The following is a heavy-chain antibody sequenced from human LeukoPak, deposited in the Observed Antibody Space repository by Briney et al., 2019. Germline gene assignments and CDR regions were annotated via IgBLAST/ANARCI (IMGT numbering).Heavy chain of an antibody. CDR2: ISSSSSYI. D-gene: IGHD2-2*01. V-gene: IGHV3-21*01. J-gene: IGHJ4*02. Sequence: GGSLRLSCAASGFTFSSYSMNWVRQAPGKGLEWVSSISSSSSYIYYADSMKGRFTISRDNAKNSLYLQMNSLRAEDTAVYYCARERRPIVVEYWGQGTLVTVSS. CDR1: GFTFSSYS. CDR3: ARERRPIVVEY.